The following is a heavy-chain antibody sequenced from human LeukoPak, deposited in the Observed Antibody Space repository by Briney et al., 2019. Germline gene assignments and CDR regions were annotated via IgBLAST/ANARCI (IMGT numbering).Heavy chain of an antibody. CDR1: GHTFTGYY. Sequence: ASVKVSCKASGHTFTGYYMHWVRQAPGQGLEWMGWINPNSGGTNYAQKFQGRVTMTRDTSISTAYMELSRLRSDDTAVYYCARAQTTGYSYGYWGQGTLVTVSS. J-gene: IGHJ4*02. CDR3: ARAQTTGYSYGY. V-gene: IGHV1-2*02. CDR2: INPNSGGT. D-gene: IGHD5-18*01.